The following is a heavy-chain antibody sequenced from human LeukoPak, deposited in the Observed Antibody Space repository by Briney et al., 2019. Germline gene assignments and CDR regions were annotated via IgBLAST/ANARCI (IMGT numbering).Heavy chain of an antibody. CDR2: IRSKGYSETT. J-gene: IGHJ4*02. Sequence: GGSLRLSCTASGFTFGDYAMSWVRQAPGKGLEWVGFIRSKGYSETTEYVASVKGRFTISRDDSKSIAYLQMNSLKTEDTAVYYCTSDYYGSGTYRIGFDYWGQGTLVTLSS. V-gene: IGHV3-49*04. D-gene: IGHD3-10*01. CDR1: GFTFGDYA. CDR3: TSDYYGSGTYRIGFDY.